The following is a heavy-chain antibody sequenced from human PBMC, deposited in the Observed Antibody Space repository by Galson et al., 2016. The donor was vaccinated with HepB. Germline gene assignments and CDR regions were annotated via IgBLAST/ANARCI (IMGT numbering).Heavy chain of an antibody. D-gene: IGHD2-15*01. CDR1: GFTFSTYG. V-gene: IGHV3-33*06. CDR2: IWYDGSNK. CDR3: AKERGWYGGPNYGS. J-gene: IGHJ5*02. Sequence: SLRLSCAASGFTFSTYGIHWVRQAPGKGLEWVALIWYDGSNKYYADSVKGRFTISRDNSRDTLYLQMDRLRAADTAVYYCAKERGWYGGPNYGSWGQGTLVTVSS.